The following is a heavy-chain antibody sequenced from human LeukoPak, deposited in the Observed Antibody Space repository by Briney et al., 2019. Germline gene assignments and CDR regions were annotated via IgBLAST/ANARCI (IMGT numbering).Heavy chain of an antibody. D-gene: IGHD1-26*01. V-gene: IGHV3-66*01. CDR3: ARVELCSTYYFDY. Sequence: LAGGSLRLSCAASGFTVSRNYMSWVPQAPGRGREWVSVIYYDGSAYYADSVKGRFTISRDNSKNTLYLQMNSLRAEDTAVYYCARVELCSTYYFDYWGQGTLVTISS. CDR1: GFTVSRNY. CDR2: IYYDGSA. J-gene: IGHJ4*02.